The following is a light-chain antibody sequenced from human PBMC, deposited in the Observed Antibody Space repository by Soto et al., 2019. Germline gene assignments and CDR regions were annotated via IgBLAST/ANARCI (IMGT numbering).Light chain of an antibody. J-gene: IGKJ4*01. Sequence: DIMMKKSPATLSVSPGERATLSCRASQSVSSSHLAWYQHKPGQAPRLLIYAASSRATGSPDRFSGGGSGTEFTLTISSLQSEDFAVYYCQQYNNWPLTFGGGTKVDIK. CDR3: QQYNNWPLT. CDR2: AAS. V-gene: IGKV3D-15*01. CDR1: QSVSSSH.